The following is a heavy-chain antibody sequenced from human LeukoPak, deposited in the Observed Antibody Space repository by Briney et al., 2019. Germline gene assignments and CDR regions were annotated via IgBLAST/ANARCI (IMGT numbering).Heavy chain of an antibody. CDR3: ARKRLAHPGDATSFGGTPFDS. CDR2: ITSGARVV. J-gene: IGHJ4*02. D-gene: IGHD3-16*01. CDR1: GFTFKPYH. Sequence: GRCLRLACVASGFTFKPYHIDSVRRAPGKGVELVSGITSGARVVYYADCVKGRFTISRDDATKSVFLQTSTLPVADTTVYYCARKRLAHPGDATSFGGTPFDSWGQGTLVIVSS. V-gene: IGHV3-48*03.